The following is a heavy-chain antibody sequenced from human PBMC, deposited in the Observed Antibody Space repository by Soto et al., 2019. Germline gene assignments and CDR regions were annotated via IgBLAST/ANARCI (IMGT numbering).Heavy chain of an antibody. CDR3: ARVDPVVTAIIDWYLDL. V-gene: IGHV1-69*01. CDR2: IIPIFGTA. Sequence: QVQLVQSGAEVKKPGSSVKVSCKASGGTFSSYAISWVRQAPGQGLEWMGGIIPIFGTANYAQKFQGRVTITADESTSTAYMELSSLRSEDTAVYYCARVDPVVTAIIDWYLDLWGRGTLVTVSS. CDR1: GGTFSSYA. J-gene: IGHJ2*01. D-gene: IGHD2-21*02.